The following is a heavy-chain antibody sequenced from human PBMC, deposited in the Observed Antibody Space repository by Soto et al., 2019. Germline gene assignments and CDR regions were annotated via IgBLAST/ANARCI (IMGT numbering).Heavy chain of an antibody. V-gene: IGHV1-69*13. CDR3: AREGAYCSGGSCYSTDAFDN. CDR1: GGTFSIYA. Sequence: SVKVSCKASGGTFSIYAISWVRQAPGQGLEWMGGIIPIFGTANYAQKFQGRVTITADESTSTAYMELSSLRSEDTAVYYCAREGAYCSGGSCYSTDAFDNWGQGTLVTVSS. CDR2: IIPIFGTA. D-gene: IGHD2-15*01. J-gene: IGHJ4*02.